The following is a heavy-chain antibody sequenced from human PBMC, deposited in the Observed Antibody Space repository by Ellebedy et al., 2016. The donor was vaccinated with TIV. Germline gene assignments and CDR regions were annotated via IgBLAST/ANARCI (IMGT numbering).Heavy chain of an antibody. D-gene: IGHD2-21*01. Sequence: PGGSLRLSCAGSGFPFNSYAMHWVRQAPGKGLDWVAVISYDGASNYYADSVKGRFTISRDNSKNTLYLQMNRLRVEDTGVYYCARGDIVVQPPADPDCWGQGTLVTVSS. V-gene: IGHV3-30*03. CDR1: GFPFNSYA. CDR2: ISYDGASN. J-gene: IGHJ4*02. CDR3: ARGDIVVQPPADPDC.